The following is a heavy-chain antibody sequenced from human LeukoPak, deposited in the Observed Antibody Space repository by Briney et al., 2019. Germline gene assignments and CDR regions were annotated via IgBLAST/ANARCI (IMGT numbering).Heavy chain of an antibody. Sequence: SETLSLTCTVSGVSISTYYWSWIRQPPGKGLEWIGYIYNSGSTTYNPSLKSRVTISVDTSKNQFSLKLTSVTAADTAVYFCARSRTGGSSFDHWGKGSLVTVSS. D-gene: IGHD1-26*01. J-gene: IGHJ4*02. CDR3: ARSRTGGSSFDH. CDR1: GVSISTYY. V-gene: IGHV4-59*01. CDR2: IYNSGST.